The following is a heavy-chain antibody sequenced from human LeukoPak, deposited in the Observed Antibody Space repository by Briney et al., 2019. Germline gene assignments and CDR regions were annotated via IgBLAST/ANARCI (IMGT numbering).Heavy chain of an antibody. Sequence: RASVKVSCKASGYTFTGYYMHWVRQAPGQGLEWMGWINPNSGGTNYAQKFQGRVTMTRDTSISTAYMELSRLRSDDTDMYYCARSRFGELSDFDYWGQGTLVTVSS. CDR1: GYTFTGYY. CDR2: INPNSGGT. CDR3: ARSRFGELSDFDY. D-gene: IGHD3-10*01. V-gene: IGHV1-2*02. J-gene: IGHJ4*02.